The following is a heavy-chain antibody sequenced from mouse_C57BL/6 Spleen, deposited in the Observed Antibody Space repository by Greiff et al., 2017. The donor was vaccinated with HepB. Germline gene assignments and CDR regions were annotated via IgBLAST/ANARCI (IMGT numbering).Heavy chain of an antibody. J-gene: IGHJ2*01. CDR1: GFTFSDYY. CDR2: ISNGGGST. D-gene: IGHD2-14*01. CDR3: ARHEGTGPFDY. Sequence: EVQRVESGGGLVQPGGSLKLSCAASGFTFSDYYMYWVRQTPEKRLEWVAYISNGGGSTYYPDTVKGRFTISRDNAKNTLYLQMSRLKSEDTAMYYCARHEGTGPFDYWGQGTTLTVSS. V-gene: IGHV5-12*01.